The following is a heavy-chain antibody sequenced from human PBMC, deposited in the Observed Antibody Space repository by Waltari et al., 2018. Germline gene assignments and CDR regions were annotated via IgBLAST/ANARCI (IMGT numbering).Heavy chain of an antibody. J-gene: IGHJ4*02. V-gene: IGHV3-33*06. CDR2: IWYDGSNK. CDR3: AKDRRAYYYDSSGYFPVGFDY. Sequence: QVQLVESGGGVVQPGRSLRLSCAASGFTFSSYGMHWVRQAPGKGLEWVAVIWYDGSNKYYADSVKGRFTISRDNSKNTLYLQMNSLRAEDTAVYYCAKDRRAYYYDSSGYFPVGFDYWGQGTLVTVSS. CDR1: GFTFSSYG. D-gene: IGHD3-22*01.